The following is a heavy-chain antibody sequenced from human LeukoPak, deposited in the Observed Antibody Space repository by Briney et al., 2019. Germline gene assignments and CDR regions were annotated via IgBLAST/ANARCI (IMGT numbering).Heavy chain of an antibody. Sequence: ASVKVSCKASGYTFTGYYMHWVRQATGQGLEWMGWINPKSGGTNYAQKFQGRVTMTRDTSISTAYMELSRLRSDDTAVYYCAKRRGLELLYYYYMDVWGKGTTVTVSS. CDR1: GYTFTGYY. D-gene: IGHD1-7*01. J-gene: IGHJ6*03. CDR2: INPKSGGT. V-gene: IGHV1-2*02. CDR3: AKRRGLELLYYYYMDV.